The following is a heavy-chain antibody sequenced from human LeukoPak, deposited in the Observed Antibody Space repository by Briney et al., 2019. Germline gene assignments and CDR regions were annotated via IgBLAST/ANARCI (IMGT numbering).Heavy chain of an antibody. CDR1: GDPVSSGDFY. Sequence: PSETLSLTCTVSGDPVSSGDFYWSWIRQSPGRGLQWIAYTHHTGSSNYSPSLRSRVTISMDTSKNQFSLNLNSVTAADTAVYYCARQLAQAEGRAFDIRGQGTKVTVSS. CDR2: THHTGSS. V-gene: IGHV4-61*08. D-gene: IGHD6-19*01. J-gene: IGHJ3*02. CDR3: ARQLAQAEGRAFDI.